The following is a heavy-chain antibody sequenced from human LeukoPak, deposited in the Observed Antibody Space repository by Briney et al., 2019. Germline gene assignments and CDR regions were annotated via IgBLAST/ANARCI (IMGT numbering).Heavy chain of an antibody. CDR1: GFTVSTNY. V-gene: IGHV3-53*01. J-gene: IGHJ3*02. CDR2: IYSDGRT. Sequence: QAGGSLRLSCAASGFTVSTNYMSWVRQAPGKGLEWVSVIYSDGRTYYADSAKGRFTISRDNSKNTLYLQMNSLRAEDTAVYYCARDSGRFDVFDIWGQGTMVTVSS. D-gene: IGHD3-10*01. CDR3: ARDSGRFDVFDI.